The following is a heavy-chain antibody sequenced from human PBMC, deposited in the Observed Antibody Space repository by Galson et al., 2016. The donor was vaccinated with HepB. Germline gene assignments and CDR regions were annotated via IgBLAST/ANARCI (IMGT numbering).Heavy chain of an antibody. CDR1: GFFFSSYA. CDR2: LRVSGGRT. J-gene: IGHJ5*02. CDR3: TKGPRFGDLSS. D-gene: IGHD3-3*01. Sequence: SLRLSCAASGFFFSSYAMSWVRQAPGKGLEWVATLRVSGGRTYYAESVKGRFTICRDNSNDTLFLHMTSLRAEDTAVYYCTKGPRFGDLSSWGQGTLVIVSA. V-gene: IGHV3-23*01.